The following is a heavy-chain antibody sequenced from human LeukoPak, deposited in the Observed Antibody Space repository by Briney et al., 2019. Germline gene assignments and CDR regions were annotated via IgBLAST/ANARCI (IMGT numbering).Heavy chain of an antibody. CDR1: GFTFSSYA. Sequence: GRSLRLSCAASGFTFSSYAMHWVRPAPGKGLEWVTLISYDGSNKYYADSVKGRFTISRDNSKNTLYLQMNSLRAEDTAVYYCARDPSSSGWYRFDYWGQGALVTVSS. CDR3: ARDPSSSGWYRFDY. CDR2: ISYDGSNK. D-gene: IGHD6-19*01. V-gene: IGHV3-30-3*01. J-gene: IGHJ4*02.